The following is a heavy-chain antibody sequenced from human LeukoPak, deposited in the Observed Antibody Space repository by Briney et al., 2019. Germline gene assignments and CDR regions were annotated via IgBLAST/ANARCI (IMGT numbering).Heavy chain of an antibody. Sequence: SSETLSLTCTVSGGSISSSSYYWGWIRQPPGKGLQWIGSIYYSGSTYYKPSPKSRVTISVDTSKTQLSLKLSSVTAADTAVYYCARLVRVAAAVYYFQYWGQGTLVTVSS. CDR1: GGSISSSSYY. CDR3: ARLVRVAAAVYYFQY. CDR2: IYYSGST. J-gene: IGHJ4*02. V-gene: IGHV4-39*01. D-gene: IGHD6-13*01.